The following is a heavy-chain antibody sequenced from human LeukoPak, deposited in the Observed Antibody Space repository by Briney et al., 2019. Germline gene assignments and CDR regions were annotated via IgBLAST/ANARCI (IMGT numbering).Heavy chain of an antibody. CDR3: ARLAYYFDTRGYYYVDY. D-gene: IGHD3-22*01. Sequence: PSETLSLTRTVSGGSISSYYWSWIRQPPGKGLEWIGYIYYSGSTNYNPSLKSRVTISVDTSKNQFSLKLSSVTAADTAVYYCARLAYYFDTRGYYYVDYWGQGTLVTVSS. J-gene: IGHJ4*02. CDR1: GGSISSYY. CDR2: IYYSGST. V-gene: IGHV4-59*08.